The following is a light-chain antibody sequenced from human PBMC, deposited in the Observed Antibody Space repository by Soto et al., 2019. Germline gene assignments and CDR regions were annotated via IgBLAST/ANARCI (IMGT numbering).Light chain of an antibody. Sequence: AIQLTQSPSSLSTSVRDRVTITCRASQGISSYLAWYQQKPGKAPKLLIYVTSTLQTGVPSRFSGSGSGADFTLTISSLQPEDFATYHCLQDHNSLTFGPGTKVDIK. CDR1: QGISSY. CDR3: LQDHNSLT. CDR2: VTS. V-gene: IGKV1-6*01. J-gene: IGKJ3*01.